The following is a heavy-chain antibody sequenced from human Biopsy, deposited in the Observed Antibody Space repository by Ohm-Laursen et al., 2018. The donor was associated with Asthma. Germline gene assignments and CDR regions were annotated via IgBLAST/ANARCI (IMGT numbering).Heavy chain of an antibody. CDR2: ITPIYGIT. CDR1: GGAFSNYA. Sequence: SSVKVSCKASGGAFSNYAFTWVRQAPGQGLEWLGGITPIYGITDYAQKFQGRLSITADGSTTTAYMELNSLTFEDTAVYFCARLATRYSYGRIYYSYGMDVWGQGTTVTVSS. D-gene: IGHD5-18*01. V-gene: IGHV1-69*01. J-gene: IGHJ6*02. CDR3: ARLATRYSYGRIYYSYGMDV.